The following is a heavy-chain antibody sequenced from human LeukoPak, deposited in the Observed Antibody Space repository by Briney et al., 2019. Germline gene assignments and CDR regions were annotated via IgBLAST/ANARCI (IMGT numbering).Heavy chain of an antibody. V-gene: IGHV1-18*01. J-gene: IGHJ6*02. CDR1: GYTFTRSS. Sequence: GASVKVSCQVSGYTFTRSSIIWVRQAPGQGLEWMGWVSHLNGNTDYAQKFQGRVTMTTDTSTSTAYMELSSLRSEDTAVYYCARSCGKRRIQLWLLNKYYYYGMDVWGQGTTVTVSS. D-gene: IGHD5-18*01. CDR2: VSHLNGNT. CDR3: ARSCGKRRIQLWLLNKYYYYGMDV.